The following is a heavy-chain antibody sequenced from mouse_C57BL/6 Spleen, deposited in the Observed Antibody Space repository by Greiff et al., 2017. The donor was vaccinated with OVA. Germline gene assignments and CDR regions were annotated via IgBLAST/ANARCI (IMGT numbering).Heavy chain of an antibody. D-gene: IGHD2-13*01. J-gene: IGHJ2*01. CDR3: GRGDYYFDY. CDR1: GYSFTDYY. Sequence: EVQLQQPGPELVKPGASVKISCKASGYSFTDYYMNWVKQSTGQSLEWIGVINPNYGTTSYNQKFKGKATLTADQSSSTAYMQLNSLTSEDSAVYYCGRGDYYFDYWGQGTTVTVSS. CDR2: INPNYGTT. V-gene: IGHV1-39*01.